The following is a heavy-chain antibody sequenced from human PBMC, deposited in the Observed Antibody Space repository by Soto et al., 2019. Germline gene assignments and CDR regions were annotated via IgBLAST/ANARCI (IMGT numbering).Heavy chain of an antibody. CDR3: TRDPGAYSSTWSFYFDS. D-gene: IGHD6-13*01. CDR1: GFTFSRFW. CDR2: INTDGSST. J-gene: IGHJ4*02. V-gene: IGHV3-74*01. Sequence: GSLRLSCAASGFTFSRFWMHWVRQAPGKGLVWVSRINTDGSSTTYADSVKGRFTISRDSAKNTLYLQMDSLRAEDTGVYYCTRDPGAYSSTWSFYFDSWGQGTLVTVSS.